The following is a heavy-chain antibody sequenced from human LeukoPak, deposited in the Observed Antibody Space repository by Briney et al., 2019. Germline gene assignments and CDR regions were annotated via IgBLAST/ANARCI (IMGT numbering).Heavy chain of an antibody. CDR3: ARLRWLPRNYYFDY. V-gene: IGHV4-38-2*02. CDR2: IFHTGST. Sequence: PSETLSLTCTVSGYSISSGYYWGWIRQPPGKGLEWIGSIFHTGSTYYKPSVKSRVTISVDTSENQFSLKLSSVTAADTAVYYCARLRWLPRNYYFDYWGQGTLVSVSS. J-gene: IGHJ4*02. D-gene: IGHD4-23*01. CDR1: GYSISSGYY.